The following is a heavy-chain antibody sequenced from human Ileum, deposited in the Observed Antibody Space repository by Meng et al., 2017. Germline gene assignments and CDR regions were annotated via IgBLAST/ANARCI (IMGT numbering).Heavy chain of an antibody. Sequence: SETLSLTCTVYGGSFSGYYWSWIRQPPGRGLEWVGEVNHIGYTSYDPSLRSRVTISSDTSKNQFSLNLTSVTAADAAVYYCAGGQAGPRLNYWGQGTLVTVSS. CDR3: AGGQAGPRLNY. CDR2: VNHIGYT. V-gene: IGHV4-34*01. J-gene: IGHJ4*02. D-gene: IGHD6-19*01. CDR1: GGSFSGYY.